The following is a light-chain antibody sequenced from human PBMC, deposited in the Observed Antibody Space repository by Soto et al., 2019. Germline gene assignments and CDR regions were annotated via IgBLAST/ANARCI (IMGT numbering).Light chain of an antibody. Sequence: QSALTQPRSVSGSPGQSVTISCTGNSSDVGDYNYVSWYQHHPGKAPKLMLYDVNERPSGVPDRFSGSKSGNTASLTISGLQAEDEADYYCCSYAGTYTQIFGGVTKLTVL. CDR3: CSYAGTYTQI. V-gene: IGLV2-11*01. J-gene: IGLJ2*01. CDR2: DVN. CDR1: SSDVGDYNY.